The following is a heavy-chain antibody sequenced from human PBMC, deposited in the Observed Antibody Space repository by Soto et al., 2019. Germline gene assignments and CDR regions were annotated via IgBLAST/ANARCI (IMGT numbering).Heavy chain of an antibody. J-gene: IGHJ6*02. CDR3: AEDGGNGDHPPNYYYYGLDV. V-gene: IGHV3-30*18. CDR2: ISYDGNNK. CDR1: GFDFSRHG. Sequence: PGGSLRLSCAASGFDFSRHGMHWVRQAPGRGLEWVAVISYDGNNKDYADSVEGRLTISRDNSRNTLDLQMNSLRVDDTAVYDCAEDGGNGDHPPNYYYYGLDVWGQGTTVTVSS. D-gene: IGHD1-1*01.